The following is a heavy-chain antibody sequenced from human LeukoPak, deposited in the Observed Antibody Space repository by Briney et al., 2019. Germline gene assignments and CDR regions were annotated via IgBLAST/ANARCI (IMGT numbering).Heavy chain of an antibody. CDR3: AKKAHYDAYAKYFDY. D-gene: IGHD4-17*01. CDR2: ISTSSSYI. V-gene: IGHV3-21*04. J-gene: IGHJ4*02. Sequence: GGSLRLSCAASGFTFSSYSMNWVRQAPGKGLGWVSSISTSSSYIYYADSMKGRFTISRDNAKNSLYLQMNSLRAEDTAVYYCAKKAHYDAYAKYFDYWGQGTLVTVSS. CDR1: GFTFSSYS.